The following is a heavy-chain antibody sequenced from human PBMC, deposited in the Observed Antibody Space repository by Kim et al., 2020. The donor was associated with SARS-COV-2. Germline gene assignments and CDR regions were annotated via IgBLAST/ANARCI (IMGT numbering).Heavy chain of an antibody. V-gene: IGHV1-8*01. J-gene: IGHJ4*02. Sequence: ASVKVSCKASGYTFTTYDINWVRQAPGQGLEWVGWMNPNSGNTGYAQKFQGRVTMTRDTSINTAYMELSSLRTEDTAVYYCARALSSWTYFDSWGQGTLVTVSS. CDR2: MNPNSGNT. CDR3: ARALSSWTYFDS. D-gene: IGHD6-13*01. CDR1: GYTFTTYD.